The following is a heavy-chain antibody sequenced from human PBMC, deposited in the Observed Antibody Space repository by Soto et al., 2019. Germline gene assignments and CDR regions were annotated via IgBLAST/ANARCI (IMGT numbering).Heavy chain of an antibody. J-gene: IGHJ6*02. Sequence: QLGGSLRLSCAASGFTLSGSDIHWVRQASGKGLEWVGRIRSKSNNFATSYAESVRGRFSISRDDSDNTASLQMSSLKTEDTAIYYCTRHQEGRSMVFYGMDVWGQGTTVTVSS. CDR1: GFTLSGSD. CDR2: IRSKSNNFAT. D-gene: IGHD3-10*01. V-gene: IGHV3-73*01. CDR3: TRHQEGRSMVFYGMDV.